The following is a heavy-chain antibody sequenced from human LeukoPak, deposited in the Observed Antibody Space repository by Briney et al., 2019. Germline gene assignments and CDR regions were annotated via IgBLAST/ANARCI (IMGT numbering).Heavy chain of an antibody. Sequence: PSETLSLTCAVYGGSFSGYYWSWIRQPPGKGLEWIGEINHSGSTNYNPSLKSRVTISVDTSKNQFSLKLSSVTAADTAVYYCAKRLRLTRGALDYWGQGTLVTVSS. CDR2: INHSGST. V-gene: IGHV4-34*01. CDR1: GGSFSGYY. D-gene: IGHD4-17*01. J-gene: IGHJ4*02. CDR3: AKRLRLTRGALDY.